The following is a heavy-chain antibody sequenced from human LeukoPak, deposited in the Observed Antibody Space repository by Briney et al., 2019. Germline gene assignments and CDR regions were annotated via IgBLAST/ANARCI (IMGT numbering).Heavy chain of an antibody. CDR2: IYSVGST. Sequence: GGSLRLSCAASGFTFSSNYMSWVRQAPGKGLEWVSLIYSVGSTSYADSVKGRFTISRDNSKNTLYLQMNSLRAEDTAVYYCARWDGDYELFDYWGQGTLVTVSS. CDR1: GFTFSSNY. D-gene: IGHD4-17*01. J-gene: IGHJ4*02. CDR3: ARWDGDYELFDY. V-gene: IGHV3-66*01.